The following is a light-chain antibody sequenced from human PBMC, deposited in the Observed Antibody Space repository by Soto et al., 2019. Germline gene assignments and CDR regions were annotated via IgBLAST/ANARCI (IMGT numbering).Light chain of an antibody. CDR2: EVS. CDR1: SSDVGGYNY. V-gene: IGLV2-8*01. J-gene: IGLJ2*01. Sequence: QSALTQPPSASGSPGQSVTISCTGTSSDVGGYNYVSWYQQHPGKAPKLMIYEVSKRPSGVPDRFSGSKSGNTAALTVSGLQAEDEAYYYCSAYAGSSNVVFGGGTQLTVL. CDR3: SAYAGSSNVV.